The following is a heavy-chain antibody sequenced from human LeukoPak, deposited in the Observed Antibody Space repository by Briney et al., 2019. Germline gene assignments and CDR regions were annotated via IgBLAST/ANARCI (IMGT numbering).Heavy chain of an antibody. CDR2: IKHSGNT. J-gene: IGHJ3*02. CDR3: ARVGGYNAFDI. Sequence: SETLSLTCAVSGYSITSGYDWVWLRQPPGKGPEWIGDIKHSGNTYYNPSLQSRLTMSLDTSKNQLSLTLTSMTAADTAVYYCARVGGYNAFDIRGQGTMVTVSS. CDR1: GYSITSGYD. D-gene: IGHD3-16*02. V-gene: IGHV4-38-2*01.